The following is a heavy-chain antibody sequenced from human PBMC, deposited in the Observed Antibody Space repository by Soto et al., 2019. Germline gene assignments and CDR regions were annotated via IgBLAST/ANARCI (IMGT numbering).Heavy chain of an antibody. CDR2: VYYGGST. J-gene: IGHJ4*02. CDR1: GGSISSTSYY. V-gene: IGHV4-39*01. CDR3: AASYDSSSYDY. D-gene: IGHD3-22*01. Sequence: NPSETLSLTCTVSGGSISSTSYYWGWIRQPPGRELEWIGCVYYGGSTFYNPSLKSRVTISVDTSKNQFSLKLSSVTAADTAVYYCAASYDSSSYDYWGQGTLVTVSS.